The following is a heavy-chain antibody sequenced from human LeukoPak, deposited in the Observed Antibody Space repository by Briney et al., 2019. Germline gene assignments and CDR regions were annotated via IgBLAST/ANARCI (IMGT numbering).Heavy chain of an antibody. CDR2: IYTSGST. Sequence: PSETLSLTCTVSGGSISGYYWSWIRQPAGKGLEWIGRIYTSGSTNYNPSLKSRVTMSVDTSKNQFSLKLSSVTAADTAVYYCARDRIAAAGTYYYYYGMDVWGQGTTVTVSS. CDR3: ARDRIAAAGTYYYYYGMDV. J-gene: IGHJ6*02. V-gene: IGHV4-4*07. CDR1: GGSISGYY. D-gene: IGHD6-13*01.